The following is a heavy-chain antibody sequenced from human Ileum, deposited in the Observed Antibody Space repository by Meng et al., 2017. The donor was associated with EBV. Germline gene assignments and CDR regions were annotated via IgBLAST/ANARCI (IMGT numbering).Heavy chain of an antibody. CDR2: MSYTGST. D-gene: IGHD2-21*02. V-gene: IGHV4-61*08. J-gene: IGHJ4*02. CDR3: ARERGGGDRGIQ. CDR1: YGSVSSYGYY. Sequence: QLKAEGSGPGWGKPSEISSLTCSCSYGSVSSYGYYWTWIRQPPGKGLEWIGYMSYTGSTNYKSTLKSRVTISVDKSKNQFSLKLSSVTAADTAVYYCARERGGGDRGIQWGQGTLVTVSS.